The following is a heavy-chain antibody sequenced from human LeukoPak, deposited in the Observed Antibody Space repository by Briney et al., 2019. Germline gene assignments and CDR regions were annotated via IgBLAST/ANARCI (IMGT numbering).Heavy chain of an antibody. CDR2: IKSKAAGETT. V-gene: IGHV3-15*01. J-gene: IGHJ5*02. CDR1: GFTFSSYW. Sequence: KPGGSLRLSCAASGFTFSSYWMSWVRQAPGKGLEWICRIKSKAAGETTHYAAPVRDRFIISRDDSTNTVYLQMNSLKTEGTGVYYCTADLGLDYSSNSWFDPWGQGTLVTVSS. D-gene: IGHD4-11*01. CDR3: TADLGLDYSSNSWFDP.